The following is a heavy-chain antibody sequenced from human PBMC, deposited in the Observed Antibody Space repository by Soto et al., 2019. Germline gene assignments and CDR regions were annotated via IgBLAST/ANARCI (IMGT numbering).Heavy chain of an antibody. Sequence: QVQLVESGGGVVQPGRSLRLSCAASGFTFSSYAMHWVRQAPGKGLEWVAVISYHGSNKYYADSVKGRFTISRDNSKNTLYLQMNSLRAEDTAVYYCARYLRFLDYWGQGTLVTVSS. J-gene: IGHJ4*02. CDR2: ISYHGSNK. D-gene: IGHD3-3*01. V-gene: IGHV3-30-3*01. CDR3: ARYLRFLDY. CDR1: GFTFSSYA.